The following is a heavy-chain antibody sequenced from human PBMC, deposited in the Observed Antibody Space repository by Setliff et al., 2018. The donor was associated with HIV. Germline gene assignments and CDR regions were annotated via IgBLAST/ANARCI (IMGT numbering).Heavy chain of an antibody. V-gene: IGHV3-48*03. CDR2: ISGSGSVI. CDR3: ARQSSNTWSWFDP. J-gene: IGHJ5*02. CDR1: GFTFSSNE. D-gene: IGHD6-13*01. Sequence: GSLRLSCVASGFTFSSNEMNWVRQAPGKGLEWVSSISGSGSVIHYADSVKGRVTMSVDTSKNQFSLNLIFVTAADTAVYYCARQSSNTWSWFDPWGQGTLVTVSS.